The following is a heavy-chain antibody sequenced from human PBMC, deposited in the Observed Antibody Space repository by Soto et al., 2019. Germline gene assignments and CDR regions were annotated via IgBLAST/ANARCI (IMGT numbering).Heavy chain of an antibody. CDR2: INHSGST. V-gene: IGHV4-34*01. D-gene: IGHD6-19*01. Sequence: SETLSLTCAVYGGSFSGYYWSWIRQPPGKGLEWIGEINHSGSTNYNPSLKSRVTISVDTSKNQFSLKLSSVTAADTAVYYCARGPQVNSGWYVDYWGQGTLVTVSS. CDR1: GGSFSGYY. J-gene: IGHJ4*02. CDR3: ARGPQVNSGWYVDY.